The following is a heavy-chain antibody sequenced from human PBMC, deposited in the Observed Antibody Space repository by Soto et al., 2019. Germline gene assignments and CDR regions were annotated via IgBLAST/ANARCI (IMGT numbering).Heavy chain of an antibody. V-gene: IGHV4-34*01. CDR2: VNDSGST. CDR3: ARCQYHGSAGFYTIRYFYGVDV. CDR1: GGPFSNYY. D-gene: IGHD3-22*01. J-gene: IGHJ6*02. Sequence: SETLSLTCSLSGGPFSNYYWTWIRQPPGAGLEWIGEVNDSGSTSYSPALKSRVTISVDSSKNQFSLILTSITAADRAVYFCARCQYHGSAGFYTIRYFYGVDVWGQGTTVTVSS.